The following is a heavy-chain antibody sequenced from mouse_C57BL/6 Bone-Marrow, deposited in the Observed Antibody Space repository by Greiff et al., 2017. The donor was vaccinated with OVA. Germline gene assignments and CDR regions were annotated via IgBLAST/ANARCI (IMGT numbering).Heavy chain of an antibody. Sequence: VQLQQPGAELVKPGASVKLSCKASGYTFTSYWMQWVKQRPGQGLEWIGEIDPSDSYTNYNQKFKGKATLTVDTSSSTAYMQLSSLTSEDSAVYYCAREGGYYYGSSSYAMDDWGQGTSVTGSS. V-gene: IGHV1-50*01. D-gene: IGHD1-1*01. CDR2: IDPSDSYT. CDR3: AREGGYYYGSSSYAMDD. J-gene: IGHJ4*01. CDR1: GYTFTSYW.